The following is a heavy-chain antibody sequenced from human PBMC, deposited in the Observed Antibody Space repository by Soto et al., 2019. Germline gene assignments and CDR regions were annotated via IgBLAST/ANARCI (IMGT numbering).Heavy chain of an antibody. J-gene: IGHJ4*02. CDR3: ASPRLSSDGTTPIDY. CDR1: GGTFSSYA. V-gene: IGHV1-69*13. CDR2: IIPIFGTA. Sequence: SVKVCCKASGGTFSSYAISWVRQAPGQGLEWMGGIIPIFGTADYAQKFQGRVTITADESTSTGNMELSSLRSEDTAVYYCASPRLSSDGTTPIDYWGQGTLVTVSS. D-gene: IGHD1-1*01.